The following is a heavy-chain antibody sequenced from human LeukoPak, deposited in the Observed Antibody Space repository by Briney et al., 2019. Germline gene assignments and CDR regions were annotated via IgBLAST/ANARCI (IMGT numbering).Heavy chain of an antibody. V-gene: IGHV4-4*07. J-gene: IGHJ3*02. CDR3: ARTGSGKYYDFWSGYYYHDAFDI. CDR1: GGSISSYY. D-gene: IGHD3-3*01. CDR2: IYTSGST. Sequence: SETLSLTCTVSGGSISSYYWSWIRQPAGKGLEWIGRIYTSGSTNYNPSLKSRVTMSVDTSKNQFSLKLSSVTAADTAVYYCARTGSGKYYDFWSGYYYHDAFDIWGQGTMVTVSS.